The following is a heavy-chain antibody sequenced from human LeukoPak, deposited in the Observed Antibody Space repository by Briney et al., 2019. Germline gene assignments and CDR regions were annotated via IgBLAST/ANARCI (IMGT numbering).Heavy chain of an antibody. Sequence: KPSETLSLTCTVSGGSISSSGYYWGWIRQPPGKGLEWIGSIYYSGSTYYNPSLKSRVTISVDTSKNQFSLKLSSVTAADTAVYYCARDAYYDFWSGYFYYMDVWGKGTTVTVSS. CDR1: GGSISSSGYY. J-gene: IGHJ6*03. V-gene: IGHV4-39*07. CDR3: ARDAYYDFWSGYFYYMDV. D-gene: IGHD3-3*01. CDR2: IYYSGST.